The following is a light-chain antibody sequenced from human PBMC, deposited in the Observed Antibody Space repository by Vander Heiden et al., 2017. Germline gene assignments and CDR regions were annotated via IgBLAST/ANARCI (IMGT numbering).Light chain of an antibody. CDR3: CQDYDYPRT. CDR1: QTISSW. CDR2: KAS. V-gene: IGKV1-5*03. J-gene: IGKJ1*01. Sequence: DSQMTQHPSTKSASVGDRVTITSRFSQTISSWLASYHQKSGKAPKLLPYKASSSESAVLSRLSGSGSATEFTLTIISLLPADFAAYYCCQDYDYPRTFGPGTKVEIK.